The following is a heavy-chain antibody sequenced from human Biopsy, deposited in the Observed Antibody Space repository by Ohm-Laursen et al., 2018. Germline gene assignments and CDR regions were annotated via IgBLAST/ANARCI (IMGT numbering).Heavy chain of an antibody. Sequence: SLRLSCAASGFTFSSYAMTWFCQAPGKELEWVSTISGNSDIIYDTDSVKGRFTISRDNSKNTLYLQMNSLRADDTAVYYCALAAAQTVTHFDYWGQGTLVTVSS. CDR2: ISGNSDII. V-gene: IGHV3-23*01. CDR1: GFTFSSYA. D-gene: IGHD4-17*01. J-gene: IGHJ4*02. CDR3: ALAAAQTVTHFDY.